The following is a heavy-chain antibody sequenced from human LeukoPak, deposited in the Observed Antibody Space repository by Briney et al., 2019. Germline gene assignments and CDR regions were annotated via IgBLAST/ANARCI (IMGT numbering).Heavy chain of an antibody. V-gene: IGHV4-39*01. CDR2: VYYSGST. Sequence: SESLSLTCTVSGGSMSSTSYYWDWIRQSPEKGLEWIVSVYYSGSTYYNPSLKSRVTISVDTSKNQFSLKLSSVTAADTAVYYCATQPGYYYYMDVWGKGTTVTVSS. CDR3: ATQPGYYYYMDV. J-gene: IGHJ6*03. CDR1: GGSMSSTSYY.